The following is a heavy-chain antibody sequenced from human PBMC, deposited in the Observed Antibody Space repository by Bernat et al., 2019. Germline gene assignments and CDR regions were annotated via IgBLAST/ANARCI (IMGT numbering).Heavy chain of an antibody. J-gene: IGHJ4*01. D-gene: IGHD6-19*01. CDR3: ARHRGRWRVIPLSFDD. CDR1: GGSISSSSYY. Sequence: QLQLQESGPGLVKPSETLSLTCTVSGGSISSSSYYWGWIRQPPGKGLEWIGSIYYSGSTYYNPSLMRRVTISVDTSKNQFSLKVSSVTAADTAVYYCARHRGRWRVIPLSFDDWGQGTLVTVSS. CDR2: IYYSGST. V-gene: IGHV4-39*01.